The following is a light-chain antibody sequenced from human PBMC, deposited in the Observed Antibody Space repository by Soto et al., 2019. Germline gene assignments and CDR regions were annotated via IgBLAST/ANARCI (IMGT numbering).Light chain of an antibody. CDR2: GAS. CDR1: QSVSSSY. V-gene: IGKV3D-20*02. J-gene: IGKJ4*01. CDR3: QQRSNWPLT. Sequence: EIVLTQSPGTLSLSPGERATLSCRASQSVSSSYLAWYQQKPGQAPRLLIYGASSRATGIPDRFSGSVSGTDFTLSTSGLEPEDFAVYYCQQRSNWPLTFGGGTKVEIK.